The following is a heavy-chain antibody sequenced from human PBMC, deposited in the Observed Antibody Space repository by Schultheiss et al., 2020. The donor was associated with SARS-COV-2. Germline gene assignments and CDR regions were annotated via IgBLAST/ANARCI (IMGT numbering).Heavy chain of an antibody. J-gene: IGHJ6*02. CDR3: ARMARTTYCSGGSCYSYYYYGMDV. V-gene: IGHV2-5*02. D-gene: IGHD2-15*01. CDR1: GFSLSTSGVG. Sequence: SGPTLVKPTQTLTLTCTFSGFSLSTSGVGVGWIRQPPGKALEWLALFYWDDDKRYSPSLKSRLTITKGTSKNQVVLTMTNMDPVDTATYYCARMARTTYCSGGSCYSYYYYGMDVWGQGTTVTVSS. CDR2: FYWDDDK.